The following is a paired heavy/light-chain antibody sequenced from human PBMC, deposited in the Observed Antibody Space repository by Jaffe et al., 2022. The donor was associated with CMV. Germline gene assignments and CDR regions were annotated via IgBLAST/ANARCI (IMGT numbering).Heavy chain of an antibody. Sequence: QVQLVQSGAEVKKPGASVKVSCKASGYTFTSYYMHWVRQAPGQGLEWMGIINPSGGSTSYAQKFQGRVTMTRDTSTSTVYMELSSLRSEDTAVYYCARDEVYFRTDGGIQPPGGENFDYWGQGTLVTVSS. V-gene: IGHV1-46*01. D-gene: IGHD2-15*01. CDR2: INPSGGST. J-gene: IGHJ4*02. CDR3: ARDEVYFRTDGGIQPPGGENFDY. CDR1: GYTFTSYY.
Light chain of an antibody. J-gene: IGLJ3*02. CDR3: AAWDDSLNGSWV. V-gene: IGLV1-44*01. CDR2: SNN. CDR1: SSNIGSNT. Sequence: QSVLTQPPSASGTPGQRVTISCSGSSSNIGSNTVNWYQQLPGTAPKLLIYSNNQRPSGVPDRFSGSKSGTSASLAISGLQSEDEADYYCAAWDDSLNGSWVFGGGTKLTVL.